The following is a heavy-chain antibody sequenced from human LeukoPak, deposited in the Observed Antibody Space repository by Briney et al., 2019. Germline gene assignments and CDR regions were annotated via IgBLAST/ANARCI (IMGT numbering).Heavy chain of an antibody. CDR3: ARGRRGTMVRGVILGY. CDR2: VYHSAST. CDR1: GGSIGSYY. J-gene: IGHJ4*02. V-gene: IGHV4-59*12. D-gene: IGHD3-10*01. Sequence: SETLSLTCTVSGGSIGSYYWSWIRQPPGKGLEWIGFVYHSASTNYNPSLMSRVTIAVESSKNHFSLKLTSVTAADTAVYYCARGRRGTMVRGVILGYWGQGTLVTVSS.